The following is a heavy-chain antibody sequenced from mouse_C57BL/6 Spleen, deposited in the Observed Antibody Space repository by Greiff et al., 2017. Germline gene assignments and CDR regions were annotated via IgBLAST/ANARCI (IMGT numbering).Heavy chain of an antibody. D-gene: IGHD2-5*01. V-gene: IGHV1-42*01. J-gene: IGHJ2*01. CDR3: ARDSNYFDY. CDR2: INPSTGGT. Sequence: VQLQQSGPELVKPGASVKISCKASGYSFTGYYMNWVKQSPEKSLEWIGEINPSTGGTTYNQKFKAKATLTVDKSSSTAYMQLKSLTSDDSAVYYCARDSNYFDYWGQGTTLTVSS. CDR1: GYSFTGYY.